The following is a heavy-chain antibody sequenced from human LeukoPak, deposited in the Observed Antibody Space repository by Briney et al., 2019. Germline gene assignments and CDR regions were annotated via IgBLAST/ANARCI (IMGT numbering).Heavy chain of an antibody. V-gene: IGHV4-59*08. J-gene: IGHJ4*02. CDR3: ASLGGGQNYYVDF. CDR2: IYYSGSP. Sequence: SETLSLTCTVSGGSIKSNHWSWIRQPPGRGLEYIGDIYYSGSPNYSPSLTTRVTISIDTSKNQFLPKLSSVTAADTAVYYCASLGGGQNYYVDFWGQGALVTVSS. D-gene: IGHD3-10*02. CDR1: GGSIKSNH.